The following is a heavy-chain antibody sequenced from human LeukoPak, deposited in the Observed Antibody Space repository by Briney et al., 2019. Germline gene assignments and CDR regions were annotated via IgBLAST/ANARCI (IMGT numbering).Heavy chain of an antibody. CDR2: VDPEDGET. Sequence: ASVKISCKVSGYTFTDYYVHWVQQAPGKGLEWMGLVDPEDGETIYAEKFQGRVTITADTSTDTAYMELSSLRSEDTAVYYCATGRKRITIFGVVHDIWGQGTMVTVSS. CDR3: ATGRKRITIFGVVHDI. V-gene: IGHV1-69-2*01. CDR1: GYTFTDYY. J-gene: IGHJ3*02. D-gene: IGHD3-3*01.